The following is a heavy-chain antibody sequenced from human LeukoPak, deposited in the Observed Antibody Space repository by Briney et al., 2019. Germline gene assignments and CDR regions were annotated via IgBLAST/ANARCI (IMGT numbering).Heavy chain of an antibody. J-gene: IGHJ6*03. Sequence: SQTLSLTCAISGDSVSSNSAACNWIRQSPSRGLEWLGRTHYRSKWYNDYAVSVKSRITINPDTSKNQFSLKLSSVTAADTAVYYCARGRQDVTMIVVVMTAVSYYLDVWGKGTTVTVS. CDR3: ARGRQDVTMIVVVMTAVSYYLDV. D-gene: IGHD3-22*01. CDR1: GDSVSSNSAA. V-gene: IGHV6-1*01. CDR2: THYRSKWYN.